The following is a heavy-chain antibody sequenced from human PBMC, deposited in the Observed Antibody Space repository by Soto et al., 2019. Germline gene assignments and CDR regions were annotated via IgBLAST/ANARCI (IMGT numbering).Heavy chain of an antibody. V-gene: IGHV1-2*04. CDR2: INPNSGGT. Sequence: GASVKVCCKASGYTFTGYYMHWVRQAPGQGLEWMGWINPNSGGTNYAQKFQGWVTMTRDTSISTAYMELSRLRSDDTAVYYCARGQRGQQLVLYYWGQGTLVTVSS. CDR1: GYTFTGYY. CDR3: ARGQRGQQLVLYY. J-gene: IGHJ4*02. D-gene: IGHD6-13*01.